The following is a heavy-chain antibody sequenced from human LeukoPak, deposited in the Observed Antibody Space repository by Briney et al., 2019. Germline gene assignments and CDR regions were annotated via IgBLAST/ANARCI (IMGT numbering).Heavy chain of an antibody. CDR3: ARHSRTYYDFDY. CDR1: GGSITNYY. J-gene: IGHJ4*02. CDR2: IHYSGST. V-gene: IGHV4-59*08. Sequence: PSETLSLPCTVSGGSITNYYWSWIRQPPGQGLEWIGYIHYSGSTNYNPSLKSRVSISVDMSTNQFSLKLTSVTAADTAVYYCARHSRTYYDFDYWGQGTLVTVSS. D-gene: IGHD1-26*01.